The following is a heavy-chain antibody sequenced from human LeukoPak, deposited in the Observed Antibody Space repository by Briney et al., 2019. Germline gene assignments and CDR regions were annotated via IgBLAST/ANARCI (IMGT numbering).Heavy chain of an antibody. V-gene: IGHV3-48*03. J-gene: IGHJ4*02. CDR1: GFTFSSYE. D-gene: IGHD3-10*01. CDR2: ISSSGSTI. Sequence: GGSLRLSCAASGFTFSSYEMNWVRQAPGKELEWVSYISSSGSTIYYADSVKGRFTISRDNAKNSLYLQMNSLRAEDTAVYYCAREGSTYGSGVDHWGQGTLVTVSS. CDR3: AREGSTYGSGVDH.